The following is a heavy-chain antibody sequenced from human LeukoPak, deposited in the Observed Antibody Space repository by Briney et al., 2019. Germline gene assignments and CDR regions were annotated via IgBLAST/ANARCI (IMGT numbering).Heavy chain of an antibody. V-gene: IGHV3-20*04. CDR3: ARDPHYDSSGYYSYFDY. D-gene: IGHD3-22*01. J-gene: IGHJ4*02. Sequence: PGGSLRLSCAASGFTFDDYGMSWVRQAPGKGLEWVSGINWNGGSTGYADSVKGRFTISRDNAKNSLYLQMNSLRAEDTAVYYCARDPHYDSSGYYSYFDYWGQGTLVTVSS. CDR1: GFTFDDYG. CDR2: INWNGGST.